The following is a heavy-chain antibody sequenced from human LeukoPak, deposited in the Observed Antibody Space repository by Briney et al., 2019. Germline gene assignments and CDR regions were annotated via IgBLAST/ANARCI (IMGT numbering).Heavy chain of an antibody. Sequence: SQTLSLTCTVSGDSISSGAYYWSWIRQLPGKGLEWIGYIYYSGSTYSNPSLKSRVTISVDTSKNQFSLKLSSVAAADTAVYYCATDDVVVRSFDYWGQGTLVTVSS. CDR2: IYYSGST. D-gene: IGHD2-2*01. CDR3: ATDDVVVRSFDY. V-gene: IGHV4-31*03. J-gene: IGHJ4*02. CDR1: GDSISSGAYY.